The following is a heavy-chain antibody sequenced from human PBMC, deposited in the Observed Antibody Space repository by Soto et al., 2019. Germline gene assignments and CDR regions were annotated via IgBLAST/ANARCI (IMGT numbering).Heavy chain of an antibody. CDR2: TSYDGSYK. D-gene: IGHD6-19*01. CDR1: GFTFSSYG. CDR3: AKDHASGWYSGWFDP. J-gene: IGHJ5*02. V-gene: IGHV3-30*18. Sequence: QVQLVESGGGVVQPGRSLRLSCAASGFTFSSYGMHWVRQAPGKGLEWVAVTSYDGSYKYYADSVKGRFTIPRDDSKNTLYLQMNSLRAEDTAVYYCAKDHASGWYSGWFDPWGQGTLVTVSS.